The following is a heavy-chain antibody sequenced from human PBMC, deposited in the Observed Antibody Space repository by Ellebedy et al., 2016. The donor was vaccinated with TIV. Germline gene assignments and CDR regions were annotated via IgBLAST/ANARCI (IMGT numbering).Heavy chain of an antibody. CDR3: ASLRGYNYGINPSGAFDI. CDR2: IWYDGSNK. D-gene: IGHD5-18*01. V-gene: IGHV3-33*01. Sequence: GESLKISCAASGFTFSSYGMHWVRQAPGKGLEWVAVIWYDGSNKYYADSVKGRFTISRDNSKNTLYLQMNSLRPEDTAMYYCASLRGYNYGINPSGAFDIWGLGTMVAVSS. CDR1: GFTFSSYG. J-gene: IGHJ3*02.